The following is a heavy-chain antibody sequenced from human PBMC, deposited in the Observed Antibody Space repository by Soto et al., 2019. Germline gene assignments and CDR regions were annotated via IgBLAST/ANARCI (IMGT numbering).Heavy chain of an antibody. Sequence: GESLKISCKGSGYTFTDYWIGWVRQLPGKGLEWMGIIYPGDSDTRYSPSFQGHVTITVDKSTNTAYLQWNTLRASDTAMYYCARDLIVDGPDNYAMDVWGQGTTVTVSS. CDR3: ARDLIVDGPDNYAMDV. D-gene: IGHD2-2*01. CDR1: GYTFTDYW. CDR2: IYPGDSDT. J-gene: IGHJ6*02. V-gene: IGHV5-51*01.